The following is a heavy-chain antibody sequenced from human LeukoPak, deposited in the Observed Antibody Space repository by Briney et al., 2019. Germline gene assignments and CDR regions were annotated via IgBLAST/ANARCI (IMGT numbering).Heavy chain of an antibody. CDR3: ARDQSLVSGSSPNNSYYGMDV. V-gene: IGHV1-18*01. CDR2: ISAYNGNT. CDR1: GYTFTSYG. Sequence: ASLKLSCKASGYTFTSYGISWERQAPGQGLEWMGWISAYNGNTNYAQKLQGRVTMTTDTSTSTAYMELRSLRSDDTAVYYCARDQSLVSGSSPNNSYYGMDVWGQGPTVTVS. D-gene: IGHD1-26*01. J-gene: IGHJ6*02.